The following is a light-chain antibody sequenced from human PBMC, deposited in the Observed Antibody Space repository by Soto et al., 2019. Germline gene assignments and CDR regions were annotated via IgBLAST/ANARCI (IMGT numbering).Light chain of an antibody. CDR2: LDRSGSY. Sequence: QLVLTQSSSASASLGSSVKLTCILSSGHSTYIIAWHQQQPGKAPRFLMTLDRSGSYNRGSGVPDRFSGSSSGADRYLTNSNLQFEDEGDYYCETWYSNTHKVFGGGTKVTVL. V-gene: IGLV4-60*02. CDR1: SGHSTYI. CDR3: ETWYSNTHKV. J-gene: IGLJ3*02.